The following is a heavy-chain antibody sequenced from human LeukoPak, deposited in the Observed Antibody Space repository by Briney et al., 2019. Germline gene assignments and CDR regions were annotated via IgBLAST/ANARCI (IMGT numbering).Heavy chain of an antibody. CDR3: ARDRSTSSL. J-gene: IGHJ4*02. Sequence: SETLSLTCTVSGGSINNYYWSWIRQSPEKGLEWIGYIHDSGSTNYNPSLKSRVTISVDTSKNQFSLKLSSVTAADTAVYYCARDRSTSSLWGQGTLVTVSS. CDR2: IHDSGST. D-gene: IGHD6-6*01. CDR1: GGSINNYY. V-gene: IGHV4-59*12.